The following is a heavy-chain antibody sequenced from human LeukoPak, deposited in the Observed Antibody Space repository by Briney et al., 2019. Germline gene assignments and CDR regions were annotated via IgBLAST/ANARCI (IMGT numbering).Heavy chain of an antibody. Sequence: GRSLRLSCAASGFTVSSNYMSWVRQAPGKGLEWVSVIYSGGSTYYADSVKGRFTISGDNSKNTLYLQMNSLRAEDTAVYYCRVDYYGSGLYGMDVWGQGTTVTVSS. CDR2: IYSGGST. D-gene: IGHD3-10*01. CDR1: GFTVSSNY. J-gene: IGHJ6*02. CDR3: RVDYYGSGLYGMDV. V-gene: IGHV3-53*01.